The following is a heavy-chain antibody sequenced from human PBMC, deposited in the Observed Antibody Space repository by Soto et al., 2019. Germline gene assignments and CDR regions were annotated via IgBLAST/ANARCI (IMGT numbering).Heavy chain of an antibody. D-gene: IGHD2-8*02. CDR2: INHSGST. V-gene: IGHV4-34*01. CDR3: ARDKITGLFDY. J-gene: IGHJ4*02. Sequence: QVQLQQWGAGLLKPSETLSLTCAVYGGSFSGYYWTWIRQPPGTGLEWIGEINHSGSTNYNPSLKIRVTISVDTSKTQFSLKLTSVTAAGTAVYYCARDKITGLFDYWGQGTLVTVSS. CDR1: GGSFSGYY.